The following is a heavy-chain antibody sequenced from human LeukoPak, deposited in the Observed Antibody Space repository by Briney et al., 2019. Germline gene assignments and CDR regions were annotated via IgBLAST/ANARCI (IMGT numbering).Heavy chain of an antibody. D-gene: IGHD5-12*01. CDR2: ISYNGGSI. CDR3: ARRALHAGGYRGYHFDY. V-gene: IGHV3-64*01. CDR1: GFTFSAFS. J-gene: IGHJ4*02. Sequence: GGSLRLSCATAGFTFSAFSMYWVRQAPGKGLEYVAGISYNGGSIEYSNSVKGRFTISRDESKNTLSLQMGSLRADGMAVYYCARRALHAGGYRGYHFDYWGQGTLVTVSS.